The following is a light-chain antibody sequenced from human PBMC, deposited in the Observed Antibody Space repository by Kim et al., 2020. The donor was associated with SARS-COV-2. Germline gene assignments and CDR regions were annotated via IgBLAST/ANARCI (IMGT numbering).Light chain of an antibody. V-gene: IGKV3-11*01. CDR1: HRLGNA. CDR2: DAT. Sequence: LSPGEMSTLSSRASHRLGNALAWYQQKPGHAPRLLIYDATNGATDIPARFSGSGSGTDFTLTISSLEPEDFAVYFCQQRSSWPPTFGQGTRLEIK. J-gene: IGKJ5*01. CDR3: QQRSSWPPT.